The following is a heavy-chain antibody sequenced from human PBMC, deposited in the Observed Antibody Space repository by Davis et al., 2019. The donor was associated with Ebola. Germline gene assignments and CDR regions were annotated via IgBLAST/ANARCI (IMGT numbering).Heavy chain of an antibody. CDR3: ARTGLGWFDP. V-gene: IGHV4-39*02. CDR2: IYYTGST. Sequence: SETLSLTFTVSGDSISSSTYYWGWIRQPPGKGLEWIGSIYYTGSTNYNPSLKGRVTISVDTSKNLFSLRWSSVTAADTAVYYCARTGLGWFDPWGQGTLVTVSS. CDR1: GDSISSSTYY. J-gene: IGHJ5*02. D-gene: IGHD5-12*01.